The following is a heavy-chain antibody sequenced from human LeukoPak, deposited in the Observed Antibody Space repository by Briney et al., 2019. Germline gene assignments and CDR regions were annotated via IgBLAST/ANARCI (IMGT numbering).Heavy chain of an antibody. CDR3: ARAFYDSSGDAFDI. CDR1: GGSISSYY. Sequence: PSETLSLTCTVSGGSISSYYWSWLRQPPGKGLEWIGYIYYSGSTNYNPSLKSRVTISVDTSKNQFSLKLSSVTAADTAVYYCARAFYDSSGDAFDIWGQGTMVTVSS. D-gene: IGHD3-22*01. CDR2: IYYSGST. V-gene: IGHV4-59*01. J-gene: IGHJ3*02.